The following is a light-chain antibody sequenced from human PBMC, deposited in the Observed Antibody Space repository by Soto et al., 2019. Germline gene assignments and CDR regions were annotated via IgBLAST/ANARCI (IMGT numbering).Light chain of an antibody. Sequence: QSVLTQPASVSGSPGQSITISCTGTSSDVGGYNYVSWYQQHPGKAPKLMIYDVSNRPSGVSNRISGSKFGNTASLTVSGLQAEDEADYYCSSYTSSSTKVFGTGTKVTVL. J-gene: IGLJ1*01. CDR1: SSDVGGYNY. CDR3: SSYTSSSTKV. CDR2: DVS. V-gene: IGLV2-14*01.